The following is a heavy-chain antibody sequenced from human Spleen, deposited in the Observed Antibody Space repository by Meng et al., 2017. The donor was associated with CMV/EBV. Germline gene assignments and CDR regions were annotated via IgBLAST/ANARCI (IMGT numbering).Heavy chain of an antibody. CDR3: ARDWGDVRGGFDF. Sequence: QVTLQQAGPGLVKPSQTLSLTCASSGDSVSSNSAAWNWIRQSPSRGLEWLGRTYYRSKYYNDYALSVKSRITINPDTSKNQFSLQLNSVTPEDTAIYYCARDWGDVRGGFDFWGQGTLVTVSS. CDR2: TYYRSKYYN. V-gene: IGHV6-1*01. D-gene: IGHD3-10*02. J-gene: IGHJ4*02. CDR1: GDSVSSNSAA.